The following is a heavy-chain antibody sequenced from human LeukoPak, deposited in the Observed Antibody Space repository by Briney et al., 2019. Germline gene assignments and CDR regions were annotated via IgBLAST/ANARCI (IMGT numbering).Heavy chain of an antibody. V-gene: IGHV3-30-3*01. D-gene: IGHD2-21*01. Sequence: GRSLRLSCAASGFTFSTYFMHWVRQAPGKGLEWVADIASDGSHTFYVESVKGRFTISRDNSKNTLYLQMNSLRAEDTAVYFCARERQDTILHSGAFDIWSQGTMVTVSS. J-gene: IGHJ3*02. CDR2: IASDGSHT. CDR1: GFTFSTYF. CDR3: ARERQDTILHSGAFDI.